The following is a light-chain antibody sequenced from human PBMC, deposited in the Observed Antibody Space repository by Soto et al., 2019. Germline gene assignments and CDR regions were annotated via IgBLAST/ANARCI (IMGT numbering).Light chain of an antibody. V-gene: IGKV3-20*01. CDR3: QQYSYSPRT. Sequence: ETVLTQSPGTLSLSPGESATLSCRASQSIKNNYLRWYQQKPGQAPRLLIYGASDRATGIPDRFSGSGSGTDLTLTINRLEPEDCAVYYCQQYSYSPRTFGQGTKVEIK. CDR2: GAS. CDR1: QSIKNNY. J-gene: IGKJ1*01.